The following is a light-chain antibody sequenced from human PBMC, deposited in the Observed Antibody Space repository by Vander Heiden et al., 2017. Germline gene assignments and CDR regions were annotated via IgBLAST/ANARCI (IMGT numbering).Light chain of an antibody. CDR3: QQRTNWPLT. Sequence: EIVLTHSPATLSLSPGERATLSCRASQSLSTYLAWYQHKPGRAPRLLIYDASNRAPGIPARFSASGSGTDFTLTISSLEPEDFALYYCQQRTNWPLTLGGGTRVEIK. CDR2: DAS. CDR1: QSLSTY. J-gene: IGKJ4*01. V-gene: IGKV3-11*01.